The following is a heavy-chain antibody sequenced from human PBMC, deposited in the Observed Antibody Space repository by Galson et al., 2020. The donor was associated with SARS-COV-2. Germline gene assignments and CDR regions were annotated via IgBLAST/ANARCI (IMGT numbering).Heavy chain of an antibody. CDR2: ISVSGGST. CDR3: AKSDILTGWPSAFDV. V-gene: IGHV3-23*01. J-gene: IGHJ3*01. D-gene: IGHD3-9*01. Sequence: TGGSLRLSCAASGFTFSSYAMAWVRQAPGKGLEWVSAISVSGGSTKYADSVKGRFTISRDNSKNTLYLQMNSRRADDTAVYYCAKSDILTGWPSAFDVWGQGTMVTISS. CDR1: GFTFSSYA.